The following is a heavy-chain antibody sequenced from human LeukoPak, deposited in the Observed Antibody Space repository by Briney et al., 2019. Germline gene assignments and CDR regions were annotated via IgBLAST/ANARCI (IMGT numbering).Heavy chain of an antibody. J-gene: IGHJ4*02. Sequence: GGSLRLSCEVSGFIVSSYWMHWVRHAPGKGLVWVSRIKSDGSSTSYADSVKGRFTISRDNAKKTLYLQMDSLRDEDTAVYYCATSKWELPSPYDYWGQGTLVTVSS. CDR1: GFIVSSYW. D-gene: IGHD1-26*01. V-gene: IGHV3-74*01. CDR2: IKSDGSST. CDR3: ATSKWELPSPYDY.